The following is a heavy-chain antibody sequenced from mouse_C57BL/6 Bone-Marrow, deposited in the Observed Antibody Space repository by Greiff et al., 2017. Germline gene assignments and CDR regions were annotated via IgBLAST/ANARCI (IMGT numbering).Heavy chain of an antibody. CDR2: INPSSGYT. V-gene: IGHV1-4*01. CDR3: ARKVATDY. CDR1: GYTFTSYT. J-gene: IGHJ2*01. D-gene: IGHD1-1*02. Sequence: QVQLQQPGAELVRPGASVKMSCKASGYTFTSYTMHWVKQRPGQGLEWIGYINPSSGYTKYNQKFKDKATLTADKSSSTAYMQLSSLTSEDSAVYCCARKVATDYWGQGTTLTVSS.